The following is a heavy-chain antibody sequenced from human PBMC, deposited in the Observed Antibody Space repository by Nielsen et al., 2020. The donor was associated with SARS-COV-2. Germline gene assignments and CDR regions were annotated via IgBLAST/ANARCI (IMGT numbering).Heavy chain of an antibody. CDR3: ARRPTVGAIGELLNDAFDI. Sequence: GESLKISCQGSGYSFTSYWISWVRQMPGKGLEWMGRIDPSDSYTNYSPSFQGHVTISADKSISTAYLQWSSLKASDTAMYYCARRPTVGAIGELLNDAFDIWGQGTMVTVSS. V-gene: IGHV5-10-1*01. CDR2: IDPSDSYT. CDR1: GYSFTSYW. J-gene: IGHJ3*02. D-gene: IGHD3-10*01.